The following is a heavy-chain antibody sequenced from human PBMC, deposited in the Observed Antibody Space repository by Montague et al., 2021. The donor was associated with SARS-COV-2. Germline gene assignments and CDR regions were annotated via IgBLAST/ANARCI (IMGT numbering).Heavy chain of an antibody. CDR1: GASFSNYY. V-gene: IGHV4-34*01. J-gene: IGHJ6*03. D-gene: IGHD3-22*01. CDR3: ARLRDGVVPSPILVVGPYYSYYYMDV. Sequence: SETLSLTCAVHGASFSNYYWNWVRQPPGKGLEWMGEIHHGGSTNYNPSLKSRLTISADTSKNQFSLKLTSVAAADMAVYYCARLRDGVVPSPILVVGPYYSYYYMDVWGRGTTVTVSS. CDR2: IHHGGST.